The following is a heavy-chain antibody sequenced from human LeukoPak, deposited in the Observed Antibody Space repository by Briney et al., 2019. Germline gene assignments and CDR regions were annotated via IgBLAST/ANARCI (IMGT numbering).Heavy chain of an antibody. V-gene: IGHV1-8*01. CDR2: MNPNSGNT. Sequence: ASVTVSYKASGYTFTRYYINRVGQAPGPGLEGMGWMNPNSGNTGYAQKFQGRVTMTRNTSISTAYMELSSLRSEDTAVYYCAREGLYTSRRFYYYYYMDVWGKGTTVTVSS. CDR3: AREGLYTSRRFYYYYYMDV. D-gene: IGHD2-2*01. J-gene: IGHJ6*03. CDR1: GYTFTRYY.